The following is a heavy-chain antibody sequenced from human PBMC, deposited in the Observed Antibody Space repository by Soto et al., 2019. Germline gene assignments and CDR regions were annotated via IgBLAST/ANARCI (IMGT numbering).Heavy chain of an antibody. CDR2: IYYTGST. Sequence: SETLSLTCSVSGASIGSGGYYWSWLRQSPGKGLEWIGHIYYTGSTFYSPSLKSRLTISLDTSKNQFSLDLRSVTAADTAMYYCARIEMASIKWGRGTLVTVSS. V-gene: IGHV4-31*03. CDR1: GASIGSGGYY. J-gene: IGHJ4*02. CDR3: ARIEMASIK.